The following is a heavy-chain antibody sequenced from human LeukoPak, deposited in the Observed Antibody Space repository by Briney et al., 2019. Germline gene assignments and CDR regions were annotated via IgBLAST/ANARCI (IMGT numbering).Heavy chain of an antibody. CDR3: ARGVYIAAAQYGY. Sequence: GGSLRLSCAASGFPFNSFEMSWVRPAPGKGLEWVSGISGSGGGTYYADSVKGRFAISRDNSENTLSLQMNSLRAEDTAVYYCARGVYIAAAQYGYWGQGTLVTVSS. CDR2: ISGSGGGT. D-gene: IGHD6-13*01. CDR1: GFPFNSFE. V-gene: IGHV3-23*01. J-gene: IGHJ4*02.